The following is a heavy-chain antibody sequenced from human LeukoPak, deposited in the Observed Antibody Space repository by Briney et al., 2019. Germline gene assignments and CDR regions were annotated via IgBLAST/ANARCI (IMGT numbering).Heavy chain of an antibody. Sequence: GASVKVSCKASGYTFTSYDINWVRQATGQGLEWMGWMNPNSGNTGYAQKFQGRVTMTRNTSISTAYMELSSLRSEDTAVYYCARGRLWYSGYDRRLSHSWGQGTLVTVSS. D-gene: IGHD5-12*01. J-gene: IGHJ5*02. V-gene: IGHV1-8*01. CDR3: ARGRLWYSGYDRRLSHS. CDR2: MNPNSGNT. CDR1: GYTFTSYD.